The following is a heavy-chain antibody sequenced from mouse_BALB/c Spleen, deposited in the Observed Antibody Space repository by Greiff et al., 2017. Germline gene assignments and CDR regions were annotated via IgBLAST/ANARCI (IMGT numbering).Heavy chain of an antibody. CDR2: INPSTGYT. D-gene: IGHD1-2*01. CDR1: GYTFTSYW. CDR3: ARSGRLHYFDY. Sequence: VQLQQSGAELAKPGASVKMSCKASGYTFTSYWMHWVKQRPGQGLEWIGYINPSTGYTEYNQKFKDKATLTADKSSSTAYMQLSSLTSEDSAVYYCARSGRLHYFDYWGQGTTLTVSS. V-gene: IGHV1-7*01. J-gene: IGHJ2*01.